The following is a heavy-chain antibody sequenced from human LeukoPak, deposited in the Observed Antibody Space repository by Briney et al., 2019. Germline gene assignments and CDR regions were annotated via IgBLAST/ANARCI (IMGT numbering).Heavy chain of an antibody. J-gene: IGHJ3*02. D-gene: IGHD2-2*01. Sequence: PSETLSLTCTVSGGSISSSSYYWGWIRQPPGKGLEWIGSIYYSGSTYYNPSLKSRVTISVDTSKNQFSLKLSSMTAADTAVYYCARPYCRSTSCYAYDALDIWGQGTMVTVSS. CDR3: ARPYCRSTSCYAYDALDI. V-gene: IGHV4-39*07. CDR1: GGSISSSSYY. CDR2: IYYSGST.